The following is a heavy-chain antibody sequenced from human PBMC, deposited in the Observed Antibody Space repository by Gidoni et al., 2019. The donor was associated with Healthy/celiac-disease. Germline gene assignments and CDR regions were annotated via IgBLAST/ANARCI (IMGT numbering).Heavy chain of an antibody. CDR2: ISYDGSNK. V-gene: IGHV3-30*03. J-gene: IGHJ4*02. D-gene: IGHD4-17*01. CDR1: GFTFSSYC. Sequence: QVQLVEAGGGVVQPGRYLRLACAASGFTFSSYCMHWVRQAPGKGLEWVAVISYDGSNKYYADSVKGRFTISRDNSKNTLYLQMNSLRAEDTAVYYCARVTTLGYWGQGTLVTVSS. CDR3: ARVTTLGY.